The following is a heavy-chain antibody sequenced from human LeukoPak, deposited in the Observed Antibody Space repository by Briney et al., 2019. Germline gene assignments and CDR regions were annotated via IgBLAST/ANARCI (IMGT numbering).Heavy chain of an antibody. CDR1: GFTFSSYW. Sequence: GGSLRLSCAASGFTFSSYWMNWARQAPGKGLEWVASINHNGNVNYYVDSVKGRFTISRDNAMNSLYLQMNSLRAEDTAIYYCARSLPYGTTWYGRSDFWGQGTLVTVSS. CDR3: ARSLPYGTTWYGRSDF. D-gene: IGHD6-13*01. V-gene: IGHV3-7*03. J-gene: IGHJ4*02. CDR2: INHNGNVN.